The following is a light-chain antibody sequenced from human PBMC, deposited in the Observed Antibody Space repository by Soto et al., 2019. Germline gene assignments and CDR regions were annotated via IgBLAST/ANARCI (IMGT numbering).Light chain of an antibody. V-gene: IGKV3-11*01. Sequence: EIVLTQSPATLSLSPGERATLSCRASQSVSSNLAWYQQKPGQAPRLLIFDASKRATGIPARFSGSGSGTDFTLTISSLEPEDFAVYYCQHRGQWPPALTFGGGTKVEIK. J-gene: IGKJ4*01. CDR1: QSVSSN. CDR2: DAS. CDR3: QHRGQWPPALT.